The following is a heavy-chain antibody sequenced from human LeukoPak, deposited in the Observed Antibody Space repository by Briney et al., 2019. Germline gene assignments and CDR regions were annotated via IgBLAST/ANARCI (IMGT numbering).Heavy chain of an antibody. V-gene: IGHV4-4*02. Sequence: SGTLSLTCAVSGDSISSDKWWSWVRQPPGKGLEWIGEIYYSGSTYYSPSLKSRVTISLDTSRNQFSLKLNSVTAADTAVYYCAKSNGYGLIDIWGQGTMVTVSS. CDR2: IYYSGST. CDR3: AKSNGYGLIDI. CDR1: GDSISSDKW. J-gene: IGHJ3*02. D-gene: IGHD3-22*01.